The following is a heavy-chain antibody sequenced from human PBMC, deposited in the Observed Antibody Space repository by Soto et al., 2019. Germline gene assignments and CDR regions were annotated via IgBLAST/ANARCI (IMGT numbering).Heavy chain of an antibody. CDR3: ARGAGTAYYYGMDV. D-gene: IGHD1-1*01. J-gene: IGHJ6*02. CDR1: GGSITSGGYF. V-gene: IGHV4-31*03. Sequence: SETLSLTCTVSGGSITSGGYFWSWIRHYPGKGLEWIGYMYNSGNTDYTPSLKSRVTISLDTSKNRFSLRLSSVTAADTAVYYCARGAGTAYYYGMDVWCPGTTVTVSS. CDR2: MYNSGNT.